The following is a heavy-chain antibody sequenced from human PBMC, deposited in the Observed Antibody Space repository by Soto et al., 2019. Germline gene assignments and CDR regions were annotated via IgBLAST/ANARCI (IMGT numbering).Heavy chain of an antibody. Sequence: GASVKVSCKASGGTFSSYAISWVRQAPGQGLEWMGGIIPIFGTANYAQKFQGRVTITADESTSTAYMELSSLRSEDTAVYYCARGNIVVVPAATRHYYYYGMDVWGQGTTVTVSS. V-gene: IGHV1-69*13. CDR3: ARGNIVVVPAATRHYYYYGMDV. D-gene: IGHD2-2*01. J-gene: IGHJ6*02. CDR2: IIPIFGTA. CDR1: GGTFSSYA.